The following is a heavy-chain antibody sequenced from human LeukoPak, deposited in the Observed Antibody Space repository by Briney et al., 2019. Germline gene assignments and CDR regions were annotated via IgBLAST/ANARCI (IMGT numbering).Heavy chain of an antibody. J-gene: IGHJ6*03. V-gene: IGHV1-46*01. CDR3: ARAQRNTVRYSYYYYYMDV. D-gene: IGHD4-11*01. CDR2: INPSGGST. Sequence: ASVKVSCKASGYTFTSYYMHWVRQAPGQGLEWMGIINPSGGSTSYAQKFQGRVTITRNTSISTAYMELSSLRSEDTAVYYCARAQRNTVRYSYYYYYMDVWGKGTTVTVSS. CDR1: GYTFTSYY.